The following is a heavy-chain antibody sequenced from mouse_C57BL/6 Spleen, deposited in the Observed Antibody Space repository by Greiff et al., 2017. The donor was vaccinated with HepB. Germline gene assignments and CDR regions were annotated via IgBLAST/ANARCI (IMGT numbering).Heavy chain of an antibody. Sequence: QVQLQQPGAELVKPGASVKMSCKASGYTFTSYWITWVKQRPGQGLEWIGDIYPGSGSTNYNEKFKSKATLTVDTSSSTAYMPLSSLTSEDSAVYYCARTDCGNDGVYFGYWGQGTTLTVAS. J-gene: IGHJ2*01. CDR3: ARTDCGNDGVYFGY. V-gene: IGHV1-55*01. CDR2: IYPGSGST. CDR1: GYTFTSYW. D-gene: IGHD2-2*01.